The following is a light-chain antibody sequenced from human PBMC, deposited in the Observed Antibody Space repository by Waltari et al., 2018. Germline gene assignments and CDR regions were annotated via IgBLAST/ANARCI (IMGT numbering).Light chain of an antibody. V-gene: IGLV2-14*03. J-gene: IGLJ2*01. CDR1: SSDVGAYNF. CDR2: DVN. Sequence: QSALTQPASVSGSPGQSITISCTGSSSDVGAYNFVFWYQQHPGKAPKLIIYDVNDRPSGISNRFTGSKSGNTASLTISGLQAEDEADYYCSSHTTSATLIFGGGTKLTVL. CDR3: SSHTTSATLI.